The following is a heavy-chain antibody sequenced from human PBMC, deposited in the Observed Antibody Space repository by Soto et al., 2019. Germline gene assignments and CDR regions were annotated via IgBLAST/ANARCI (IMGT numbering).Heavy chain of an antibody. CDR3: ARVFSSGSGWMYYFDF. J-gene: IGHJ4*02. CDR1: SDSIAGENW. V-gene: IGHV4-4*02. D-gene: IGHD6-19*01. CDR2: VFHTGGT. Sequence: QVQLQESGPGLVKPSETLSLTCTVSSDSIAGENWWSWVRQPLGLGLEWIGEVFHTGGTNYNPSLKSRVTMEVDKSKNQFSLKLISATAADTAVYYCARVFSSGSGWMYYFDFWGQGTLVSVSS.